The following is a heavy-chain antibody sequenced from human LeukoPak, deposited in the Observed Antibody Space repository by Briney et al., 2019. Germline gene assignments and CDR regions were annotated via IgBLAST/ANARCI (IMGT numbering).Heavy chain of an antibody. CDR1: GFTFSSYG. J-gene: IGHJ3*02. CDR3: AKVVVVPAATLKVPEDAFDI. CDR2: ISYDGSNK. V-gene: IGHV3-30*18. Sequence: GRSLRLSCAASGFTFSSYGMHWVRQAPGKGLEWVAVISYDGSNKYYADSVKGRFTISRDNSKNTLYLQMNSLRAEDTAVYYCAKVVVVPAATLKVPEDAFDIWGQGTMVTVSS. D-gene: IGHD2-2*01.